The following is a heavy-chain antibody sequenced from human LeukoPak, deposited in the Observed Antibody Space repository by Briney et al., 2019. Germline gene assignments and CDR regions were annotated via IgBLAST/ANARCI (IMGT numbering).Heavy chain of an antibody. CDR3: AREPYYDFWSGYHVDGMDV. Sequence: SETLSLTCTVSGGSISSGGYYWSWIRQHPGKGLERIGYVYYSGSTYYNPSLKSRVTISVDTSKNQFSLKLSSVTAADTAVYYCAREPYYDFWSGYHVDGMDVWGQGTTVTVSS. J-gene: IGHJ6*02. D-gene: IGHD3-3*01. V-gene: IGHV4-31*03. CDR2: VYYSGST. CDR1: GGSISSGGYY.